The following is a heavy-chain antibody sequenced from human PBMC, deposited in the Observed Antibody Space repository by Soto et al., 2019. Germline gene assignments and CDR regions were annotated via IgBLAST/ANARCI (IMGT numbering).Heavy chain of an antibody. J-gene: IGHJ5*02. CDR2: ISGSGGST. Sequence: EVQLLESGGGLAQPGGSLRLSCAASGFTFSSYAMSWVRQAPGKGLEWVSGISGSGGSTYYADSVKGRFTISRDNSKNTRYLQRSSLRAEERAVYYCGKDGPYYSYIWGWFDPGGQGTLVTVSS. CDR1: GFTFSSYA. D-gene: IGHD3-16*01. CDR3: GKDGPYYSYIWGWFDP. V-gene: IGHV3-23*01.